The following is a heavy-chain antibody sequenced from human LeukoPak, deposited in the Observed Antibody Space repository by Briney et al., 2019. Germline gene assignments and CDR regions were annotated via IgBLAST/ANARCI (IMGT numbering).Heavy chain of an antibody. CDR2: INPDGSNK. CDR1: GFTFSSYS. J-gene: IGHJ4*02. CDR3: AKGSAWSADY. D-gene: IGHD2-15*01. V-gene: IGHV3-7*03. Sequence: GGSLRLSCAASGFTFSSYSMNWVRQAPGKGLEWVAHINPDGSNKYHIESVKGRFSSSRDNAKNSLYLQMNSLRAEDTAIYYCAKGSAWSADYWGQGTLVTVSS.